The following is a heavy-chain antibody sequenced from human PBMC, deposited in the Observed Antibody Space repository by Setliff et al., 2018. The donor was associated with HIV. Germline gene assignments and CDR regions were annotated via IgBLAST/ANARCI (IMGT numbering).Heavy chain of an antibody. CDR2: INPSGGST. CDR1: GYTFTSYY. CDR3: ARDLERYDYVWGSYTPPGYYFDY. D-gene: IGHD3-16*01. Sequence: ASVKVSCKASGYTFTSYYMHWVRQAPGQGLEWMGIINPSGGSTSYAQKFQGRVTMTRDTSTSTVYMELSSLRSEGTAVYYCARDLERYDYVWGSYTPPGYYFDYWGQGTLGTVSS. J-gene: IGHJ4*02. V-gene: IGHV1-46*01.